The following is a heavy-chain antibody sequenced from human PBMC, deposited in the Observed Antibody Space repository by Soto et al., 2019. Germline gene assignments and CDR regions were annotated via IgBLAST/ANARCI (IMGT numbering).Heavy chain of an antibody. CDR3: AKGWFGELLAYYFDY. Sequence: SCAASGFTFDDYAMHWVRQAPGKGLEWVSGISWNSGSIGYADSVKGRFTISRDNAKNSLYLQMNSLRAEDTALYYCAKGWFGELLAYYFDYWGQGTLVTVSS. CDR1: GFTFDDYA. CDR2: ISWNSGSI. J-gene: IGHJ4*02. V-gene: IGHV3-9*01. D-gene: IGHD3-10*01.